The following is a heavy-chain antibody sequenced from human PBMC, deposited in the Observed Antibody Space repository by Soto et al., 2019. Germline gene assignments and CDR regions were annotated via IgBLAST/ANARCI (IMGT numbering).Heavy chain of an antibody. CDR1: GYFFTSYA. CDR2: INAGNGDT. Sequence: QVHLVQSGAEEKKPGASVKVSCKASGYFFTSYAMHWVRQAPGQSLEWMGWINAGNGDTKYSQKFQGRATITTDTPASTAYVELSSLRSEDTAVYYCARGRIFGVNYYYYGMDVWGQGTTVTVSS. CDR3: ARGRIFGVNYYYYGMDV. V-gene: IGHV1-3*05. D-gene: IGHD3-3*02. J-gene: IGHJ6*02.